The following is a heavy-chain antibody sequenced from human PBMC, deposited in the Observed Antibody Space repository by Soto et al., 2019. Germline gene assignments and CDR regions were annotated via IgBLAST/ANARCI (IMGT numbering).Heavy chain of an antibody. CDR1: GYTFSDFD. J-gene: IGHJ6*02. V-gene: IGHV1-8*01. D-gene: IGHD4-4*01. CDR2: MNAKSGDT. Sequence: QAHLEHSGAEVKRPGASVKVSCKASGYTFSDFDSNWLRQASGEGPEWMGWMNAKSGDTFFPQRFHGKFNMTWATSLSTAYMEVGSLTSDDTAIYYCARGNPFNYAGFDVCGQGTTVAVSS. CDR3: ARGNPFNYAGFDV.